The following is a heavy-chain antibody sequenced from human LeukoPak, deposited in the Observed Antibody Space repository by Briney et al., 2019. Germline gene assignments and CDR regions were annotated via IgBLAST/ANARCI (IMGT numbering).Heavy chain of an antibody. CDR1: GXNFASYC. CDR3: ARSSSGWSFDY. V-gene: IGHV5-51*01. D-gene: IGHD6-19*01. J-gene: IGHJ4*02. CDR2: IHPADSDT. Sequence: GESLKISSKGSGXNFASYCIAWVRQMPGKGLEWMGIIHPADSDTRYSPSFQGQVTISADKSISTAYLQWSSLRASDTAMYYCARSSSGWSFDYWGQGTLVTVSS.